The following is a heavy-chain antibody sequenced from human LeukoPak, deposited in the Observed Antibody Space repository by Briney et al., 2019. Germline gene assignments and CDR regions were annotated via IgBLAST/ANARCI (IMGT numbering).Heavy chain of an antibody. CDR1: GYSFTSSW. V-gene: IGHV5-51*01. Sequence: GESLKISCKASGYSFTSSWIGWVRQVPGKGLEGMGVIYPDDSDIRYSPSFEGQVTISADKSISTAYLQWSSLKAADTAMYYCARPRSGYYPLDYWGQGTLVTVSS. CDR3: ARPRSGYYPLDY. D-gene: IGHD3-3*01. CDR2: IYPDDSDI. J-gene: IGHJ4*02.